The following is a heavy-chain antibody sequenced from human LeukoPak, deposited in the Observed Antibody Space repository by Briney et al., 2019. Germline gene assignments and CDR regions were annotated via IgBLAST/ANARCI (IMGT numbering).Heavy chain of an antibody. Sequence: SETLSLTCTVSGYSISSGSYWGWIRQPPGKGLERIGSISHSGSPYYNPSLKSRVTISVHTSKNQFSLKLSSVTAADTAVYYCARDPVVPATSMQFDWYFDLWGRGTLVTVSS. CDR1: GYSISSGSY. V-gene: IGHV4-38-2*02. J-gene: IGHJ2*01. D-gene: IGHD2-15*01. CDR3: ARDPVVPATSMQFDWYFDL. CDR2: ISHSGSP.